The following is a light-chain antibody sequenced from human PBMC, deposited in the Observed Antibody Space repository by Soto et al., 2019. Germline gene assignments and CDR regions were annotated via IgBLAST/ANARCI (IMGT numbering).Light chain of an antibody. V-gene: IGLV4-69*01. CDR3: QTWGTGIRV. CDR1: SGHSSRA. CDR2: VDSDGSH. Sequence: QPVLTQLPSASASLGASVKLTCTLSSGHSSRAIAWHQQQPDKGPRFLTKVDSDGSHITGDGIPDRLSGSSSGAERYLIISSLQSEGEADYYGQTWGTGIRVFGGGTKLTVL. J-gene: IGLJ3*02.